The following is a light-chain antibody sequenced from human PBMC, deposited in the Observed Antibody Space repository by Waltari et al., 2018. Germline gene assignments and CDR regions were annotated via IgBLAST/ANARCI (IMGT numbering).Light chain of an antibody. V-gene: IGLV3-1*01. CDR1: NLGNKY. J-gene: IGLJ1*01. CDR2: QDN. Sequence: SYELTQPPSVSVSPGPTATIPCSGINLGNKYTCWFQQQPGQSPGLVIYQDNKRPSGIPDRFSGSNSGNTATLTISGTQTMDEADYYCQAWDGTTAYVFGTGTKVTVL. CDR3: QAWDGTTAYV.